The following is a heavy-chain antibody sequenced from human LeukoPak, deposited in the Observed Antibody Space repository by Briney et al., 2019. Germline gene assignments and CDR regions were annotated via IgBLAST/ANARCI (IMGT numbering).Heavy chain of an antibody. CDR1: GITFSNHG. D-gene: IGHD3-3*01. CDR3: AKTPVRRFPLYFDY. Sequence: PGGSLRLSCALSGITFSNHGMNWVRQAPGKGLEWVSGISGSGDVKWYADSLKGRFTISRDNSKNTLYLQMNSLRAEDTAVYYCAKTPVRRFPLYFDYWGQGTLVTVSS. J-gene: IGHJ4*02. CDR2: ISGSGDVK. V-gene: IGHV3-23*01.